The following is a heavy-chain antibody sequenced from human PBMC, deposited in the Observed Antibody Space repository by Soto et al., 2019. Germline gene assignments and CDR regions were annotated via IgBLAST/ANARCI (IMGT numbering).Heavy chain of an antibody. V-gene: IGHV3-23*01. CDR1: GFTFSSYA. Sequence: QPGGSLRLSCAACGFTFSSYAMNLVRQAPGKGLEWVSAISGSGGSTYYADSVKGRFTISRDNSKNTMYLQMNSLRAEDTAVYYCATRKVAAAGTLNRKWFDPWGQGTLVTVYS. J-gene: IGHJ5*02. CDR2: ISGSGGST. D-gene: IGHD6-13*01. CDR3: ATRKVAAAGTLNRKWFDP.